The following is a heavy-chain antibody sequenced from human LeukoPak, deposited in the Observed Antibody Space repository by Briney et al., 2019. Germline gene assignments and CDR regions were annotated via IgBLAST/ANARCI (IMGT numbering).Heavy chain of an antibody. CDR2: IYYSGST. D-gene: IGHD3-22*01. Sequence: PETLSLTCTVSGGSISSYYWSWIRQPPGKGLEWIGYIYYSGSTNYNPSLKSRVTISVDTSKNQFSLKLSSVTAADTAVYYCARTYYYDSSGHDASDIWGQGTMVTVSS. CDR3: ARTYYYDSSGHDASDI. V-gene: IGHV4-59*01. CDR1: GGSISSYY. J-gene: IGHJ3*02.